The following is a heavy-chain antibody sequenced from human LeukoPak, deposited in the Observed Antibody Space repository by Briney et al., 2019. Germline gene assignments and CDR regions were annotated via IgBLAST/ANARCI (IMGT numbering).Heavy chain of an antibody. D-gene: IGHD3-22*01. CDR3: ARGPTYYYDSSGYSFFFQH. CDR1: GGFFSGYF. Sequence: SYMLSLTCAVDGGFFSGYFWRWIRLPPEKGLELSGVNNRSGSTNYNPSLKSRVTISVDTSMNQFSLKLSSLTAADTAVYYCARGPTYYYDSSGYSFFFQHWGQGTLVTVSS. J-gene: IGHJ1*01. CDR2: NNRSGST. V-gene: IGHV4-34*01.